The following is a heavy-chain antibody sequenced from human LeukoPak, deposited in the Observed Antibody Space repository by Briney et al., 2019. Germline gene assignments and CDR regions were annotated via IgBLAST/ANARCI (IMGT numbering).Heavy chain of an antibody. CDR1: GFTFSGSA. Sequence: GGSLKLSCAASGFTFSGSAMHWVRQASGKGLEWVGRIRSKANSYATAYAASVKGRFTISRDDSKNTAYLQMNSLKTEDKAVYYCTSLVVVVPAAIAQYYYGMDVWGQGTTVTVSS. V-gene: IGHV3-73*01. CDR2: IRSKANSYAT. J-gene: IGHJ6*02. D-gene: IGHD2-2*02. CDR3: TSLVVVVPAAIAQYYYGMDV.